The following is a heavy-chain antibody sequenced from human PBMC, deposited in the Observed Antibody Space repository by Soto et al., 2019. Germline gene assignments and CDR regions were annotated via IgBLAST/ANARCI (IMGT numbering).Heavy chain of an antibody. Sequence: GSLRLSCAASGFTFSSYAMHWVRQAPGKGLEWVAVIPYDGSNKYYADSVKGRFTISRDNSKNTLYLQMNSLRAEDTAVYYCARDRSTMVRGVIISPDYWGQGTLVTVSS. J-gene: IGHJ4*02. V-gene: IGHV3-30-3*01. CDR1: GFTFSSYA. CDR3: ARDRSTMVRGVIISPDY. D-gene: IGHD3-10*01. CDR2: IPYDGSNK.